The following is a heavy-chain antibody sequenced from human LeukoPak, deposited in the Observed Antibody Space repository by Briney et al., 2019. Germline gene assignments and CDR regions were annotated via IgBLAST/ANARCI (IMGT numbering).Heavy chain of an antibody. CDR2: ISSTGSAK. V-gene: IGHV3-21*01. J-gene: IGHJ4*02. Sequence: GGSLRLSCAASGFTFSTYNMNWVRQAPGKGPEWVSSISSTGSAKHYADSVRGRFTISRDNANHSLYLQMNSLRAEDTAVYYCAKERRGYSYGYIDYWGQGSLVSVSS. CDR1: GFTFSTYN. CDR3: AKERRGYSYGYIDY. D-gene: IGHD5-18*01.